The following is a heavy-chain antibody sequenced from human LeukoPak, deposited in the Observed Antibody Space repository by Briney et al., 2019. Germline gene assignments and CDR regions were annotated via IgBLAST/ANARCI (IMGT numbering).Heavy chain of an antibody. V-gene: IGHV1-2*02. CDR2: INPNSGGT. Sequence: ASVKVSCKASGYTFTGYYMHWVRQAPGQGLEWMGWINPNSGGTNYAQKFQGRVTMTRDTSISTAYMELSRLRSDDTAVYYCARDIISGSSWYGYWGQGTLVTVSS. CDR1: GYTFTGYY. J-gene: IGHJ4*02. CDR3: ARDIISGSSWYGY. D-gene: IGHD6-13*01.